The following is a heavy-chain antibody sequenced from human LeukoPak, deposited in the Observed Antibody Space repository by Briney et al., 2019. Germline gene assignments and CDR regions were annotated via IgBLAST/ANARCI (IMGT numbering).Heavy chain of an antibody. D-gene: IGHD5-18*01. CDR1: GFTFSSYG. V-gene: IGHV3-30*18. CDR2: ISYDGSNK. Sequence: QPGRSLRLSCAASGFTFSSYGMHWVRQAPGKGLEWVAVISYDGSNKYYADSVKGRFTISRDNSKNTLYLQMNSLRAEDTAVYYCAKARIQLHYYYGMDVWGQGTTVTVSS. J-gene: IGHJ6*02. CDR3: AKARIQLHYYYGMDV.